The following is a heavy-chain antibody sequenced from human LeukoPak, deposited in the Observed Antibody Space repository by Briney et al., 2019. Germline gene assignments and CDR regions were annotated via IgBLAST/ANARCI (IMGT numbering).Heavy chain of an antibody. CDR1: GYTFTSYG. J-gene: IGHJ6*03. Sequence: ASVKGSCKASGYTFTSYGIRWVRQAPGQGLGWMGWISAYNGNTNYAQKLQGRVTMTTDTSTSTAYMELRSLRSDDTAVYYCARGIAVEFYYYMDVWGKGTTVTVSS. V-gene: IGHV1-18*01. CDR3: ARGIAVEFYYYMDV. CDR2: ISAYNGNT. D-gene: IGHD6-19*01.